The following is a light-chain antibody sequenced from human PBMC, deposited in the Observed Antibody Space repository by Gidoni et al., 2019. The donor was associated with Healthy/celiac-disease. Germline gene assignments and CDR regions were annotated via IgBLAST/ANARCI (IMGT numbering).Light chain of an antibody. V-gene: IGKV1-39*01. J-gene: IGKJ2*04. Sequence: DIQMTQSPSSLSASVGDRVTITCRASQSISSYLNCYQQKPGKAPKLLIYAASSLQSGVPSRFSGSGSGTDFTLTISSLQPEDFATYYCQQSYSTLMCSFGQGTKLEIK. CDR1: QSISSY. CDR3: QQSYSTLMCS. CDR2: AAS.